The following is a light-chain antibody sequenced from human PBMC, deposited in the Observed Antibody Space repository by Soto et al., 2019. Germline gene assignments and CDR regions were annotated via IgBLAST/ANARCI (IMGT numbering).Light chain of an antibody. CDR2: GAS. CDR3: QQRSNLAGVT. V-gene: IGKV1-6*01. CDR1: QDIRKD. J-gene: IGKJ3*01. Sequence: AIPMTQSPSSLSASVGDRVTITCRASQDIRKDLAWYQQKPGKAPQILIYGASTLQTGVASRFSGSGSATDFTLTISSLQPEDSAAYYCQQRSNLAGVTFGPGTKVDIK.